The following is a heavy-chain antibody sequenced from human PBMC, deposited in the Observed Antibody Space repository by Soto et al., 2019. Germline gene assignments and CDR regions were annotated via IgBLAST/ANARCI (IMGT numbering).Heavy chain of an antibody. CDR3: VREGRGYFDS. D-gene: IGHD5-12*01. V-gene: IGHV3-23*01. CDR1: GFTFSNYA. Sequence: GGSLRLSCAASGFTFSNYAMSWVRQAPGKGLEWVSSIGGGGDDTYYADSVKGRFIISRDNSKNTLSLQMSSLTADDTAIYYCVREGRGYFDSWGRGAMVTVSS. J-gene: IGHJ3*01. CDR2: IGGGGDDT.